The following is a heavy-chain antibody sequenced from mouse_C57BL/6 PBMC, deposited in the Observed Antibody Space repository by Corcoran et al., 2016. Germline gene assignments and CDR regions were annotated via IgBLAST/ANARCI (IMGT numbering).Heavy chain of an antibody. CDR2: INPNNGGT. Sequence: EVKLHQTVPALVIPGASGKMSCKAFGYTFPDYNMHWVKQSHGKSLEWIGYINPNNGGTSYNQKFKGKATLHVNKSSSTAYMELRSLTSEDTAVYYCARYDGAWVAYWGQGILVTVS. CDR3: ARYDGAWVAY. CDR1: GYTFPDYN. V-gene: IGHV1-22*01. J-gene: IGHJ3*01. D-gene: IGHD2-3*01.